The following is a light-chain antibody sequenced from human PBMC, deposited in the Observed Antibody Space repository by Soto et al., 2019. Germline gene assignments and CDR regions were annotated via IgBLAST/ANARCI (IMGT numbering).Light chain of an antibody. J-gene: IGKJ3*01. CDR2: QVS. Sequence: DVVLTQSPLSLPVTLGQPASISCRSSQSLVYSDSNTYLNWFQQRPGQPPRRLIYQVSNRDSEVPDRFSGIGSGTDFTLKISRVEPEDVGVYYGMQGTYWLFTFGTGTKGDIK. V-gene: IGKV2-30*01. CDR3: MQGTYWLFT. CDR1: QSLVYSDSNTY.